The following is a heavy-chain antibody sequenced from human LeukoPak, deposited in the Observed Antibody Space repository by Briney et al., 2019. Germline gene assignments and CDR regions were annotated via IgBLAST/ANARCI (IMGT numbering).Heavy chain of an antibody. CDR2: ISYIGST. CDR1: GDSISSYY. V-gene: IGHV4-59*08. Sequence: SETLSLTCTVSGDSISSYYWNWIRQPPGKGLEWIGYISYIGSTNYNASLNSRVTISVDTSKNQFSLKLSSVTAADTAVYYCARQGYCSSTSCYVGAFDIWGQGTMVTVSS. D-gene: IGHD2-2*01. J-gene: IGHJ3*02. CDR3: ARQGYCSSTSCYVGAFDI.